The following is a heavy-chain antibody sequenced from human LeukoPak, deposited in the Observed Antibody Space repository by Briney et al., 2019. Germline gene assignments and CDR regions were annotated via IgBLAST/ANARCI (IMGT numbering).Heavy chain of an antibody. CDR3: ARVDNYYGSGSYYNLFDY. CDR2: INHSGST. V-gene: IGHV4-34*01. Sequence: PSETLSLTCAVYGGSFSGYYWSWIRQPPGKGLEWIGEINHSGSTNYNPSLKSRVIISVDTSKNQFSLKLSSVTAADTAVYYCARVDNYYGSGSYYNLFDYWGQGTLVTVSS. D-gene: IGHD3-10*01. CDR1: GGSFSGYY. J-gene: IGHJ4*02.